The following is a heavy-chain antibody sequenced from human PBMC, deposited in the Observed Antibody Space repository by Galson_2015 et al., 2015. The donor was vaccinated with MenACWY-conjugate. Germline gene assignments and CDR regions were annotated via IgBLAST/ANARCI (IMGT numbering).Heavy chain of an antibody. CDR2: ISGGGGAT. CDR3: VRGGSGSSVQNDYYYYGMDV. Sequence: SLRLSCAASGFTLSMYSVYWVRQAPGKGLEYVSGISGGGGATFYADSVQGGFTISRDNSKDTVFLQMNNLRAEDTAIYYCVRGGSGSSVQNDYYYYGMDVWGQGTTVTVSS. V-gene: IGHV3-64D*09. D-gene: IGHD3-10*01. CDR1: GFTLSMYS. J-gene: IGHJ6*02.